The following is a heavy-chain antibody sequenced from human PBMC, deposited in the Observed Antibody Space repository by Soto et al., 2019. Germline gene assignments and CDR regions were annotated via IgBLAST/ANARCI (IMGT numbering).Heavy chain of an antibody. D-gene: IGHD4-17*01. CDR2: IYYSGST. Sequence: QVQLQESGPGLVKPSQTLSLTCTVSGGSISSGGYYWSWIRQHPGKGLEGIGYIYYSGSTYYNPSLKSRVTISVDTSKNQFSLKLSSVTAADTAVYYCASGSATVTTSLKTFDYWGQGTLVTVSS. CDR3: ASGSATVTTSLKTFDY. CDR1: GGSISSGGYY. V-gene: IGHV4-31*03. J-gene: IGHJ4*02.